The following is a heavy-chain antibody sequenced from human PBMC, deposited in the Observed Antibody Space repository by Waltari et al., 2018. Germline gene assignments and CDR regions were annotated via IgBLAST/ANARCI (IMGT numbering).Heavy chain of an antibody. D-gene: IGHD5-18*01. CDR3: ARGALWIQLWHAFDI. V-gene: IGHV3-53*02. Sequence: EVQLVETGGGLIQPGGSLRLSCAASGFTVSSNYMSWVRQAPGKGLEWVSVIYSGGSTYYADSVKGRVTISRDNSKNTLYLQMNSLRAEDTAVYYCARGALWIQLWHAFDIWGQGTMVTVSS. J-gene: IGHJ3*02. CDR1: GFTVSSNY. CDR2: IYSGGST.